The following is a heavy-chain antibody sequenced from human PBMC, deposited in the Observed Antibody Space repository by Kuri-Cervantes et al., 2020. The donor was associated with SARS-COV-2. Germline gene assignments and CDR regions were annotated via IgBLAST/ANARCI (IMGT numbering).Heavy chain of an antibody. CDR1: GFTFSSYS. D-gene: IGHD3-3*01. Sequence: ETLSLTCAASGFTFSSYSMNWVRQAPGKGLEWVSSISSSSSYIYYADSVKGRFTISRDNAKNSLYLQMNSLRAEDTAVYYCARGGATIFVERGGLDYWGQGTLVTVSS. CDR2: ISSSSSYI. J-gene: IGHJ4*02. V-gene: IGHV3-21*01. CDR3: ARGGATIFVERGGLDY.